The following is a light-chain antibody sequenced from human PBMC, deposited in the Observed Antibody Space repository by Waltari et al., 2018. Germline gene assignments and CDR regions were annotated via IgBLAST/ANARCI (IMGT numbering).Light chain of an antibody. CDR2: DVT. V-gene: IGLV2-14*03. J-gene: IGLJ2*01. Sequence: QSALTQPASVSGSPGQSITISCSGVGSAVGASDSVSWHQHHPGKAPQVIISDVTNRPSGVSDRFSASKSANTASLTISRLQPEDEADYYCSSQTLDGLVLFGGGTRLTVL. CDR3: SSQTLDGLVL. CDR1: GSAVGASDS.